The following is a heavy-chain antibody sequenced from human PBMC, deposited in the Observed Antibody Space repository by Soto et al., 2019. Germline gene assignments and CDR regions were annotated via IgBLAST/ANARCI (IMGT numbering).Heavy chain of an antibody. V-gene: IGHV3-72*01. D-gene: IGHD6-6*01. Sequence: PGGSLRLSCAASGFTFSDHYIDWVRQAPGKGLEWIGRSRNKAKTYTTEYAASVKGRFTISRDDSKKSLYLQMNSLKTEDTAVYYCARIGYSSSSFDYWGQGTLVTVSS. CDR3: ARIGYSSSSFDY. J-gene: IGHJ4*02. CDR1: GFTFSDHY. CDR2: SRNKAKTYTT.